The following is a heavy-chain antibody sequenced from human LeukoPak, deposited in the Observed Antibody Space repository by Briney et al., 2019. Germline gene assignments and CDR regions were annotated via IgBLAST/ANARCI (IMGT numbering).Heavy chain of an antibody. CDR2: IYSVGST. V-gene: IGHV3-66*01. Sequence: PGGSLRLSCAASGFTVSSNYMSWVRQTPGKGLEWVSVIYSVGSTYYADSVKGRFPISRDNSKNTLYLQMNSLRAEDTAVYYCARAVAAAGSHAYAFDIWGQGTMVTVSS. CDR3: ARAVAAAGSHAYAFDI. J-gene: IGHJ3*02. D-gene: IGHD6-13*01. CDR1: GFTVSSNY.